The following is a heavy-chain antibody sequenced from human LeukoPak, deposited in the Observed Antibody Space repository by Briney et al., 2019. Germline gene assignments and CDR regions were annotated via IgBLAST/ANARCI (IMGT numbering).Heavy chain of an antibody. CDR3: ASGLRAVWIQLSGPDY. CDR1: GFSVSSNY. J-gene: IGHJ4*02. V-gene: IGHV3-53*01. CDR2: IYSAGST. Sequence: GGFLRLSCAASGFSVSSNYMCWVRQAPGKGLEWVSLIYSAGSTYYADSVEGRFTISRDNSKNTLYLHMNNLRVEDTAVYYCASGLRAVWIQLSGPDYWGQGALVTVS. D-gene: IGHD5-18*01.